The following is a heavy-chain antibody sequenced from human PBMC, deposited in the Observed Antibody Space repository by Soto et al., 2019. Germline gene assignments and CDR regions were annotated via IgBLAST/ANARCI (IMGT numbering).Heavy chain of an antibody. Sequence: ASVKVSCKTSGYTFTDYAIYWVRQAPGQRLEWMGWIATGNGNIKFSQKFQGRVTITRDTSATTAYMELTSLRSEDTAVYYCAKGSRMWTPDYWGQGTLVTVSS. CDR1: GYTFTDYA. V-gene: IGHV1-3*04. CDR3: AKGSRMWTPDY. CDR2: IATGNGNI. D-gene: IGHD2-21*01. J-gene: IGHJ4*02.